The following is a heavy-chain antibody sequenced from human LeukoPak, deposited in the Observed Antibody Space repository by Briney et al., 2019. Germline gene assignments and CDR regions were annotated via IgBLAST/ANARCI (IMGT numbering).Heavy chain of an antibody. V-gene: IGHV4-4*07. Sequence: SETLSLTCTVSGGSISSAYWTWIRQPAGKGLEWIGRINTSGSTNYNPSLRSRVTMSVDTSKNQFSLKLSSVTAADTAVYYCARDSASYFYGSENSFDYYYYMDVWGKGTTVTISS. CDR2: INTSGST. CDR1: GGSISSAY. J-gene: IGHJ6*03. D-gene: IGHD3-10*01. CDR3: ARDSASYFYGSENSFDYYYYMDV.